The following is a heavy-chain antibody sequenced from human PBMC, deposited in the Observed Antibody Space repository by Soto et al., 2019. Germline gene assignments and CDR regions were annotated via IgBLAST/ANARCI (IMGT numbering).Heavy chain of an antibody. CDR1: GYTFTRYG. J-gene: IGHJ6*02. CDR3: ARGGKSGSYTGYYYYYGRDV. V-gene: IGHV1-18*01. CDR2: ISAYNGNT. Sequence: GASVKVSCKASGYTFTRYGISWVGQAPGRGLEWMGWISAYNGNTNYAHRLQGRVTITTDTSTSTAYMELRSLRSDDTAEYYCARGGKSGSYTGYYYYYGRDVWGQGTTVSISS. D-gene: IGHD1-26*01.